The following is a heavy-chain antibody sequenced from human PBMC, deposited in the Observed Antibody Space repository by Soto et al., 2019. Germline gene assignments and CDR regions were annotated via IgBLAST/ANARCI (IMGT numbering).Heavy chain of an antibody. CDR1: GCNFRNYG. Sequence: GGFLRLSYAASGCNFRNYGMHRVRKAPGKGLEWVAVISYDGSNKYYADSVKGRFTISRDNSKNTLYLQMNSLRAEDTAVYYCAKDIGCSSTSCYDSYYYYGMDVWGQGTTVTVSS. CDR3: AKDIGCSSTSCYDSYYYYGMDV. V-gene: IGHV3-30*18. J-gene: IGHJ6*02. CDR2: ISYDGSNK. D-gene: IGHD2-2*01.